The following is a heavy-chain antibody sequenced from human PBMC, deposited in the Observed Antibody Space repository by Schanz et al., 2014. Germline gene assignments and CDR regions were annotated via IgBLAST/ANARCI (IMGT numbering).Heavy chain of an antibody. V-gene: IGHV1-18*04. J-gene: IGHJ4*02. CDR2: INVDNGHT. D-gene: IGHD4-17*01. CDR1: GYTFISYA. Sequence: QEEMVQSGAEVKRPGASVKVSCKASGYTFISYAVTWVRQGPEERLEWLGRINVDNGHTDYAQKFQGRVTMTTDTAPNTAYMELRSLRLDDTAVYYCARATTAWPFDLWGQGTLVTVSS. CDR3: ARATTAWPFDL.